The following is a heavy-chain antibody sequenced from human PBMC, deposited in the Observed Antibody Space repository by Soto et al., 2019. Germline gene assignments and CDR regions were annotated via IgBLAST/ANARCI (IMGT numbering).Heavy chain of an antibody. CDR3: ARGDGDYYDGNGYLGRH. Sequence: PGGSLRLSCAASGFTFSSYWMHWVRQAPGKGLVWVSRINSDGSRTSYADSEKGRFTIPRDNAKNTVYLKMNSLRAEDTAVFYCARGDGDYYDGNGYLGRHWGQGTLVTVSS. CDR1: GFTFSSYW. J-gene: IGHJ4*02. CDR2: INSDGSRT. V-gene: IGHV3-74*01. D-gene: IGHD3-22*01.